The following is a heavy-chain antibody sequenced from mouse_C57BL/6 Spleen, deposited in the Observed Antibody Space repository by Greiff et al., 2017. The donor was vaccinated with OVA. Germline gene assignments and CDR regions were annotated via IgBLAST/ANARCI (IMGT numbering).Heavy chain of an antibody. J-gene: IGHJ4*01. D-gene: IGHD1-1*01. CDR1: GFNITDYY. CDR3: TTDSSSPHAMDY. CDR2: IDPENGDT. V-gene: IGHV14-4*01. Sequence: VQLQQSGAELVRPGASVKLSCTASGFNITDYYMHWVKQRPEQGLEWIGWIDPENGDTEYASKFQGKATITADTSYNTDYLQLSRLTSEDTAVDYCTTDSSSPHAMDYWGQGTSVTVSA.